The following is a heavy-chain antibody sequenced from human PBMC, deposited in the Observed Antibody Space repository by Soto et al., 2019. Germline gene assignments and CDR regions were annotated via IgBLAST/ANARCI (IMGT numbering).Heavy chain of an antibody. CDR1: GFTFSNYA. D-gene: IGHD3-16*01. J-gene: IGHJ4*02. CDR3: AKAYFVWSSEQPYYFDY. CDR2: ISGRGGRS. V-gene: IGHV3-23*01. Sequence: EVQLLVSGGGLVQPGGSLRLSCAASGFTFSNYAMTWVRQGPGNGLEWVSGISGRGGRSYYADSVKGRFTISRDNSKSTLYLQMNSLRAEDTAVYYCAKAYFVWSSEQPYYFDYWGQGTLVTVSS.